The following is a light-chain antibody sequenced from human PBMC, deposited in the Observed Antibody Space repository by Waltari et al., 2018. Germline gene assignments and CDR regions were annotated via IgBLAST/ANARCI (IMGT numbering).Light chain of an antibody. V-gene: IGLV3-21*02. CDR2: DDS. CDR3: HVWDTSSDSQI. J-gene: IGLJ2*01. Sequence: SYVLTQPPSVSVAPGQTAKITCGGTYIGSKNVHWYQQRPGQAPVLVVNDDSERPSGIPERFSCSNSRNTATLTVHRVEAGDEADYYYHVWDTSSDSQIFGGGTKLTVL. CDR1: YIGSKN.